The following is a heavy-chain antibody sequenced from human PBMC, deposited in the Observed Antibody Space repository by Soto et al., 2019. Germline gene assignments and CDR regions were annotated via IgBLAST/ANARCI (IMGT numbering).Heavy chain of an antibody. CDR1: GFTFSSYG. D-gene: IGHD3-16*01. CDR2: ISYDGSNK. V-gene: IGHV3-30*03. J-gene: IGHJ6*03. Sequence: GGSLRLSCAASGFTFSSYGMHWVRQAPGKGLEWVAVISYDGSNKYYADSVKGRFTISRDNSKNTLYLQMNSLRAEDTAVYYCASFIWGSYTTGHYMDVWGKGTTVTVSS. CDR3: ASFIWGSYTTGHYMDV.